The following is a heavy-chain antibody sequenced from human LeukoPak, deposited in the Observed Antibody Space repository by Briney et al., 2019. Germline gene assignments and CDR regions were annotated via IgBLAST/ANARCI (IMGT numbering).Heavy chain of an antibody. CDR1: GGSISSYY. J-gene: IGHJ4*02. CDR3: ARRPTGDPKFDY. Sequence: SETLSLTCTVSGGSISSYYWSWIRQPPGKGLEWIGSMYYSGSTNYKPSLKSRVTISVDTSKNQFSLKLSSVTAADTAVYYCARRPTGDPKFDYWGQGTLVTVSS. CDR2: MYYSGST. V-gene: IGHV4-59*08. D-gene: IGHD7-27*01.